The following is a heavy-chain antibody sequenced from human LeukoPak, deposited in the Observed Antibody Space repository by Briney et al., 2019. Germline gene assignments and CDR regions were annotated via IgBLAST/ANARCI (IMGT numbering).Heavy chain of an antibody. CDR3: ARDSSSWYGRYNWFDP. J-gene: IGHJ5*02. V-gene: IGHV1-46*01. CDR1: GYTFTGYY. CDR2: INPNSGGST. Sequence: ASVKVSCKASGYTFTGYYMHWVRQAPGQGLEWMGWINPNSGGSTSYAQKFQGRVTMTRDMSTSTVYMELSSLRSEDTAVYYCARDSSSWYGRYNWFDPWGQGTLVTVSS. D-gene: IGHD6-13*01.